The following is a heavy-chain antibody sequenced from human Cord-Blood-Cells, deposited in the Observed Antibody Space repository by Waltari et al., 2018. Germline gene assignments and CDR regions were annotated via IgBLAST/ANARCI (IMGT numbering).Heavy chain of an antibody. CDR3: ARGSLGQRYYYGSGSYLDYFDY. V-gene: IGHV3-30*04. CDR2: ISYDGRNK. CDR1: GFTFSSYA. D-gene: IGHD3-10*01. Sequence: QVQLVESGGGVVQPGRSLRLSCAASGFTFSSYAMHWVRQAPGKGLERVAVISYDGRNKGWAEAVKSRFSISRDNSKKTLYLEMNGRRAEDTAVYCWARGSLGQRYYYGSGSYLDYFDYWGQGTLVTVSS. J-gene: IGHJ4*02.